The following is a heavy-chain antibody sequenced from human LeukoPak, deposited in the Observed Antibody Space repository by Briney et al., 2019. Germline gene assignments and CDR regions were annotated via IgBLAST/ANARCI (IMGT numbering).Heavy chain of an antibody. D-gene: IGHD5-12*01. CDR1: GFTFGSYS. J-gene: IGHJ4*02. Sequence: GGSLRLSCAASGFTFGSYSRNWIRQPPGKGLEWVSSISSSSYIYYADSVKGRFTISIDNSKNSLYLKMNSLRAADTAVYYCAWSSGYDLGGIDYWGEGTLVTVSS. CDR3: AWSSGYDLGGIDY. V-gene: IGHV3-21*01. CDR2: ISSSSYI.